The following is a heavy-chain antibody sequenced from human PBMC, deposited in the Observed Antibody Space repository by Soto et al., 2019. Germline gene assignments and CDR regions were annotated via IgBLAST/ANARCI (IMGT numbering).Heavy chain of an antibody. J-gene: IGHJ4*02. V-gene: IGHV1-18*01. CDR1: GYTFSTHG. Sequence: QIQLVQSGAEVKRPGASVKVSCKACGYTFSTHGITWVRQAPGQGLEWMGWISAFNGNSKYAQKFQGRVTMTTDTSTATAYMELRSLRFDDTAVYYCAKGVYDYTFWGQGTLVTVSS. CDR2: ISAFNGNS. CDR3: AKGVYDYTF. D-gene: IGHD4-4*01.